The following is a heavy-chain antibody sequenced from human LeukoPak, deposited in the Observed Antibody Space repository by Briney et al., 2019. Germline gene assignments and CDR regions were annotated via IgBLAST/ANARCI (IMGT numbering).Heavy chain of an antibody. CDR2: ISVNNGNT. D-gene: IGHD4-17*01. Sequence: ASVKVSCKASGYTFTSYGNNWVRQAPGQGLEWMGWISVNNGNTNYAQKLQGRVTMTTDTSTSTAYMELRSLRSDDTAVYYCARGATATTVTSFNYWGQGTLVTVSS. CDR1: GYTFTSYG. V-gene: IGHV1-18*01. J-gene: IGHJ4*02. CDR3: ARGATATTVTSFNY.